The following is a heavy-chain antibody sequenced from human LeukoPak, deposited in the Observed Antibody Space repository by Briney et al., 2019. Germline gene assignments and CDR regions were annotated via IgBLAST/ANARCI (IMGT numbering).Heavy chain of an antibody. V-gene: IGHV3-33*01. J-gene: IGHJ4*02. Sequence: GGSLRLSCAASGFTFSSYGMHWVRQAPGKGLEWVAVIWYDGSNKYYADSVKGRLTISRDNSKNTLYLQMNSLRAEDTAVYYCARGGTYYYDSSGYYHFDYWGQGTLVTVSS. CDR2: IWYDGSNK. D-gene: IGHD3-22*01. CDR3: ARGGTYYYDSSGYYHFDY. CDR1: GFTFSSYG.